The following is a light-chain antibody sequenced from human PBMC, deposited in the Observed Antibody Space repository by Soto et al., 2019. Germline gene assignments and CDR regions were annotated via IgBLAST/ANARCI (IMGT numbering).Light chain of an antibody. Sequence: NFMLTQPHSVSESPGKTVTIYCTRSGGSIASNYVQWYQQRPGSAPTTVIYEDNQRPSGVPDRFSGSIDSSSNSASLTISGLKTEDEADYYCQSYDSSNRVFGGGTKLTVL. J-gene: IGLJ3*02. CDR2: EDN. CDR1: GGSIASNY. CDR3: QSYDSSNRV. V-gene: IGLV6-57*04.